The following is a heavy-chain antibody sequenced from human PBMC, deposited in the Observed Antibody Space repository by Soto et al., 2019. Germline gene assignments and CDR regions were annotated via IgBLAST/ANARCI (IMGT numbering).Heavy chain of an antibody. CDR3: ARHGKGNLVVPAAMVRPMGYYYYYMDV. D-gene: IGHD2-2*01. Sequence: GESLKISCKGSGYSFTSYWIGWVRQMPGKGLEWMGIIYPGDSDTRYSPSFQGQVTISADKSISTAYLQWSSLKASDTAMYYCARHGKGNLVVPAAMVRPMGYYYYYMDVWGKGTTVTVSS. J-gene: IGHJ6*03. CDR1: GYSFTSYW. V-gene: IGHV5-51*01. CDR2: IYPGDSDT.